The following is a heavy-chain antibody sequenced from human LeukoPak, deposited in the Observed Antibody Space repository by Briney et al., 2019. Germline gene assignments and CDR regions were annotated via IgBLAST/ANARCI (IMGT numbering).Heavy chain of an antibody. CDR1: GYTFTGYY. CDR2: INPNSGGT. D-gene: IGHD1-7*01. CDR3: ARDSGGETGTTTEYYFDY. Sequence: GASVKVSCKASGYTFTGYYMHWVRQAPGQGLELMGRINPNSGGTNYAQKFQGRVTMTRDTSISTAYMELSRLRSDDTAVYYCARDSGGETGTTTEYYFDYWGQGTLVTVSS. J-gene: IGHJ4*02. V-gene: IGHV1-2*06.